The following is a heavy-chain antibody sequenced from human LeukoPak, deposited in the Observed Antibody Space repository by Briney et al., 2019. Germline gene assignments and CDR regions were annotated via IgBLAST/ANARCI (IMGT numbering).Heavy chain of an antibody. Sequence: SETLSLTCTVSGGSISSYYWSWIRQPPGKGLEWIGYIYYSGSTNYNPSLKSRVTISVDTSKNQFSLKLSSVTAADTAVYYCARANSGFWSGYYIGWFDPWGQGTLVTVSS. J-gene: IGHJ5*02. CDR1: GGSISSYY. V-gene: IGHV4-59*01. CDR2: IYYSGST. D-gene: IGHD3-3*01. CDR3: ARANSGFWSGYYIGWFDP.